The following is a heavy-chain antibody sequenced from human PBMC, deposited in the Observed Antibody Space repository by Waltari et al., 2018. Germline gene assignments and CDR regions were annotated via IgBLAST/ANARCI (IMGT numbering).Heavy chain of an antibody. CDR3: ARRPSGSLLAYYFDY. CDR1: GGSISSSSYY. Sequence: QLQLQESGPGLVKPSETLSLTCTVSGGSISSSSYYWGWIRQTPGKGMAWIGSIFYSGSTHYNPSRKSRVTRSVDTSKNQFSLKLSSVTAADTAVYYCARRPSGSLLAYYFDYWGQGTLVTVSS. D-gene: IGHD1-26*01. CDR2: IFYSGST. V-gene: IGHV4-39*01. J-gene: IGHJ4*02.